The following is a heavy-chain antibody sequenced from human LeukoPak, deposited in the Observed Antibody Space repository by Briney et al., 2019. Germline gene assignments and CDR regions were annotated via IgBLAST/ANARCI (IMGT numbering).Heavy chain of an antibody. CDR2: IYYSGST. Sequence: SETLSLTCTVSGGSISSYYWSWIRQPPGKGLEWIGYIYYSGSTNYNPSLKSRVTISVDTSKNQFSLKLSSVTAADTAVYYCASTVAAAGTGRYYYYYYTDVWGKGTTVTVSS. CDR3: ASTVAAAGTGRYYYYYYTDV. V-gene: IGHV4-59*01. D-gene: IGHD6-13*01. J-gene: IGHJ6*03. CDR1: GGSISSYY.